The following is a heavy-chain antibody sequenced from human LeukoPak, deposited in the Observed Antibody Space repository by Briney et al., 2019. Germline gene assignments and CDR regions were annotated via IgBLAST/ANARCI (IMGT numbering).Heavy chain of an antibody. Sequence: SETLSLTCAVYGGSFSGYYWSWLRQPPGKGLEWIGEINHSGSTNYNPSLKSRVTISVDTSKNQFSLKLSSVTAADTAVYHCAIGRGHIVVMTATLRVRNWFDPWGQGTLVTVSS. D-gene: IGHD2-21*02. CDR3: AIGRGHIVVMTATLRVRNWFDP. CDR2: INHSGST. CDR1: GGSFSGYY. V-gene: IGHV4-34*01. J-gene: IGHJ5*02.